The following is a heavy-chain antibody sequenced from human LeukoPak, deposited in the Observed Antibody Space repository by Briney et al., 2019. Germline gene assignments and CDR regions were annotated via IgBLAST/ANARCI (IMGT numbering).Heavy chain of an antibody. J-gene: IGHJ4*02. CDR3: AKGYCGSTSCHFAY. CDR2: ISWNSGSI. CDR1: GFTFDDYA. V-gene: IGHV3-9*03. Sequence: GGSLRLSCAASGFTFDDYAMHWVRQAPGKGLEWVSGISWNSGSIGYADSVKGRFTISRDNAKNSLYLQMNSLRAEDMALYYCAKGYCGSTSCHFAYWGQGTLVTVSS. D-gene: IGHD2-2*01.